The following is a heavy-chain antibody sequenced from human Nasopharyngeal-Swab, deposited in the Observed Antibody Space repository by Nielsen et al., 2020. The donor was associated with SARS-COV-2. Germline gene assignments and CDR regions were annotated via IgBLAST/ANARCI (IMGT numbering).Heavy chain of an antibody. Sequence: SKTLSLTCTVSCGSISSSSYYWGWIRQPPGKGLEWIGTIYYSGSTYYNPSLKSRVTISVDTSRNQFSLKLRSVTAADTAVYYCARAVATAMLGYWGQGTLVTVSS. CDR1: CGSISSSSYY. CDR3: ARAVATAMLGY. V-gene: IGHV4-39*01. CDR2: IYYSGST. D-gene: IGHD5-18*01. J-gene: IGHJ4*02.